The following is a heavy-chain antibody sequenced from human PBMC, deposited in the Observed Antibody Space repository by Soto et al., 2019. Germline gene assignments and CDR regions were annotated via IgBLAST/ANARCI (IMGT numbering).Heavy chain of an antibody. V-gene: IGHV3-21*01. CDR2: ISSSSSYI. CDR1: GFTFSSYS. CDR3: ARDGGWELPYFDY. Sequence: EGSLRLSCAASGFTFSSYSMNWVRQAPGKGLEWVSSISSSSSYIYYADSVKGRFTISRDNAKNSLYLQMNSLRAEDTAVYYCARDGGWELPYFDYWGQGTLVTVSS. D-gene: IGHD1-26*01. J-gene: IGHJ4*02.